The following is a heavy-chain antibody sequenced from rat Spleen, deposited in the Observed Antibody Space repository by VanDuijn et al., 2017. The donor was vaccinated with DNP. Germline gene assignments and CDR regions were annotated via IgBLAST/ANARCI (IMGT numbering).Heavy chain of an antibody. CDR3: TREVLRVWDA. J-gene: IGHJ4*01. Sequence: EVQLVESGGGLVQPGRSLKLSCAASGFPFSDYYMAWVRQAPTKGLEWVATISTSGGSTYYRDSVKGRFTISRDNAKSTLYLQMNSLRSEDTATYYCTREVLRVWDAWGQGTSVTVSS. D-gene: IGHD1-7*01. CDR2: ISTSGGST. CDR1: GFPFSDYY. V-gene: IGHV5S23*01.